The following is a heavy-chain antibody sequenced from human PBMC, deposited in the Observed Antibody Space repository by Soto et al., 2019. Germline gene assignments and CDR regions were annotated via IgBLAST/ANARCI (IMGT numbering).Heavy chain of an antibody. V-gene: IGHV1-46*01. D-gene: IGHD3-16*01. CDR3: AGSRGQGEYYGMDV. Sequence: QVQLVQSGAEVKKPGASVKVSCKASGYTFTSYYMHWVRQAPGQGLEWMGIINPSGGSTSYAQKCQGRVTMNRDTSTSTVYMELSSLRSEDTAVYYCAGSRGQGEYYGMDVWGQGTTVTVSS. CDR2: INPSGGST. J-gene: IGHJ6*02. CDR1: GYTFTSYY.